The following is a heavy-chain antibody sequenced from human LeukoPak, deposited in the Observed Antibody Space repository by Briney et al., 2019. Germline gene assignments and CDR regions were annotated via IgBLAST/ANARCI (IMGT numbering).Heavy chain of an antibody. CDR3: VRSLPGTLLRGYGMDV. Sequence: GESLKISCKTSGYTFTSYWIGWLRQTPGKGLECMGIIFPRDSDVRYSPSFQGQVTISADKSTNTAFLHWGSLKASDSAMYYCVRSLPGTLLRGYGMDVWGPGTTVTVS. CDR2: IFPRDSDV. CDR1: GYTFTSYW. J-gene: IGHJ6*02. D-gene: IGHD3-10*01. V-gene: IGHV5-51*01.